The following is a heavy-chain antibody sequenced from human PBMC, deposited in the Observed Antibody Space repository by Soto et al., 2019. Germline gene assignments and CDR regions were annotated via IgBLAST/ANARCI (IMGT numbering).Heavy chain of an antibody. Sequence: QVQLVESGGGVVQPGRSLRLSCAASGFTFSSYGMHWVRQAPGKGLEWVAVISYDGSNKYYADSVKGRFTISRDNSKNTLYLQMNSLRAEDTAVYYCAKGKPDYSIHNWFDPWGQGTLVTVSS. J-gene: IGHJ5*02. CDR2: ISYDGSNK. D-gene: IGHD4-4*01. CDR3: AKGKPDYSIHNWFDP. V-gene: IGHV3-30*18. CDR1: GFTFSSYG.